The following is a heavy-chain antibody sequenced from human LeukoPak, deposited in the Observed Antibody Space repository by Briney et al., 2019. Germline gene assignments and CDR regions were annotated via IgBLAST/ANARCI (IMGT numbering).Heavy chain of an antibody. CDR3: ARDREHYHFLTGYYYTPLGY. CDR2: IKQDGSEK. V-gene: IGHV3-7*01. Sequence: GGSLRLSCAASGFTFSSYEMNWVRQAPGKGLEWVANIKQDGSEKYYVDSVDGRFTISRDNAKNSLHLQMNSLRVEDTAVYYCARDREHYHFLTGYYYTPLGYWGQGTLVTVSS. D-gene: IGHD3-9*01. CDR1: GFTFSSYE. J-gene: IGHJ4*02.